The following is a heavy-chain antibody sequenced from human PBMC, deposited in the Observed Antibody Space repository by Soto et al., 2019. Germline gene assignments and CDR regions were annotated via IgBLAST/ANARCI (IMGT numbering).Heavy chain of an antibody. CDR3: TRVGGYYGDYPNFDY. Sequence: QVQLQESGPGLVKPSETLSLTYTVSGGSIIGYYWSWIRQPPGKGLQWIGNIHYSGSTNYNPSLKSRVTISVVSPRNQVSLKLSSVTAADAAVYYCTRVGGYYGDYPNFDYWGQGTLVTVSS. V-gene: IGHV4-59*01. J-gene: IGHJ4*02. CDR1: GGSIIGYY. D-gene: IGHD4-17*01. CDR2: IHYSGST.